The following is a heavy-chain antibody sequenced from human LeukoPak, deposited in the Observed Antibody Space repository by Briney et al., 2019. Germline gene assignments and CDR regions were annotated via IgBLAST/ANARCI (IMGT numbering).Heavy chain of an antibody. CDR2: IIPIFGTA. V-gene: IGHV1-69*05. D-gene: IGHD2-2*01. CDR3: ASCTSYCSSTSCSTDY. J-gene: IGHJ4*02. Sequence: ASVKVSCKASGGTFSSYAISWVRQAPGQGLEWMGGIIPIFGTANYAQKFQGRVTITTDESTSTAYMELSSLRSEDTAVYYCASCTSYCSSTSCSTDYWGQGTLVTVSS. CDR1: GGTFSSYA.